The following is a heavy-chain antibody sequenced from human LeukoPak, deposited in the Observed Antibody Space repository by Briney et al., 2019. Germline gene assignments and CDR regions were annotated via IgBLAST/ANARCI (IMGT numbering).Heavy chain of an antibody. CDR1: GLRFSRYN. J-gene: IGHJ4*02. CDR2: AYFGRNKK. Sequence: QPGGSLRLSCAASGLRFSRYNMHWLRQPPAKGLDWVAVAYFGRNKKHYANAVRGRFTGSRENSKNMLYLEMNSLTADDTAVYYCARGLFCMSTISLRPPDEYWGQGTLVTVSS. V-gene: IGHV3-33*01. CDR3: ARGLFCMSTISLRPPDEY. D-gene: IGHD5-24*01.